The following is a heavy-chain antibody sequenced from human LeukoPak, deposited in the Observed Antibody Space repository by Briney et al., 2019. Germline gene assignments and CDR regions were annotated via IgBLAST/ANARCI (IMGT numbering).Heavy chain of an antibody. CDR3: AKFLSGYGPREGSDY. Sequence: PGGSLRLSCAASGFSLSDVWINWVRQAPGKGLEWVSAISGSGGSTYYADSVKGRFTISRDNSKNTLYLQMNSLRAEDTAVYYCAKFLSGYGPREGSDYWGQGTLVTVSS. CDR2: ISGSGGST. V-gene: IGHV3-23*01. D-gene: IGHD5-12*01. CDR1: GFSLSDVW. J-gene: IGHJ4*02.